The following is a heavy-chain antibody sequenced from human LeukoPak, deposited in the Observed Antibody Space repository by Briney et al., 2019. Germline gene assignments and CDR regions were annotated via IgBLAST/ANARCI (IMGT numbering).Heavy chain of an antibody. CDR1: GFTFSSFG. V-gene: IGHV3-30*02. CDR2: IRYDGSNK. Sequence: GGSLRLSCAAPGFTFSSFGMHWVRQAPGKGLEWVAYIRYDGSNKNYADSLEGRFTISRDNSKNALYLQIDSLRPEDTAVYYCAKKRGAAFYNWFDPWGQGALVTVSS. CDR3: AKKRGAAFYNWFDP. J-gene: IGHJ5*02. D-gene: IGHD1-26*01.